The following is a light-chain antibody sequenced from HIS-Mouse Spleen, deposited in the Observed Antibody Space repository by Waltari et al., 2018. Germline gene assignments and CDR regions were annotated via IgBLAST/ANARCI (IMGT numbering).Light chain of an antibody. J-gene: IGLJ3*02. CDR3: AAWDDSLVWV. Sequence: QSVLTQPPSASGTPGQRVTISCSGSSSNIGSNTVNWYQQLPGTAPKLLNYSNNQRPSGVPDRSSGSKSGTSASLAISGLQSEDEADYYCAAWDDSLVWVFGGGTKLTVL. CDR1: SSNIGSNT. V-gene: IGLV1-44*01. CDR2: SNN.